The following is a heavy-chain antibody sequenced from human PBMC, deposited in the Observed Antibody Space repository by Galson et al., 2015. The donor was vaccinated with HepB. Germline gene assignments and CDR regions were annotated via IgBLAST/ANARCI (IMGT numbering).Heavy chain of an antibody. V-gene: IGHV5-10-1*01. Sequence: PSFQGHVTISADKSISTAYLQWSSLKASDTAMYYCAGQLVAPGAFDIWGQGTMVTVSS. CDR3: AGQLVAPGAFDI. J-gene: IGHJ3*02. D-gene: IGHD6-13*01.